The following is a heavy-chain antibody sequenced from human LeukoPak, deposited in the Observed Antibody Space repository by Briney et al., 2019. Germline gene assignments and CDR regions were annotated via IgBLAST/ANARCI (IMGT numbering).Heavy chain of an antibody. V-gene: IGHV4-34*01. Sequence: SETLSLTCAVYGGSFSGDYWSWIRQPPGKGLEWVGEINHSGRTNYKPSLKSRVTISVDTSKNQFSLKLNSVTAADTAVYYCARLKCSSTSCFYYYYMDVWGKGTTVTISS. J-gene: IGHJ6*03. CDR1: GGSFSGDY. CDR2: INHSGRT. CDR3: ARLKCSSTSCFYYYYMDV. D-gene: IGHD2-2*01.